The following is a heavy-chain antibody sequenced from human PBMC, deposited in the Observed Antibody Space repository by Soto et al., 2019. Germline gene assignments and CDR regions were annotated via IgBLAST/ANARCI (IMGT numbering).Heavy chain of an antibody. CDR2: SRDKAHSYTT. J-gene: IGHJ4*02. D-gene: IGHD2-21*01. Sequence: EVQLVESGGGLVQPGGSLRLSCEVSAFTFSDHFIDWVRQAPGKGLEWVGRSRDKAHSYTTEYAASVKGRFTISRDDSRNSLYLQMHSLKTEDTAVYYCARNLAYGGGYTFDYWGQGTLVTVSS. CDR3: ARNLAYGGGYTFDY. V-gene: IGHV3-72*01. CDR1: AFTFSDHF.